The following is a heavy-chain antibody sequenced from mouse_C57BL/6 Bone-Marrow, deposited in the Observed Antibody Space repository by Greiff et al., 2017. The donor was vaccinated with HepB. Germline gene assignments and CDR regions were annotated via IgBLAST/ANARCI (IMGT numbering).Heavy chain of an antibody. D-gene: IGHD3-2*02. J-gene: IGHJ4*01. CDR1: GYTFTDYY. CDR2: INPYNGGT. V-gene: IGHV1-19*01. CDR3: ARLTAQAYYAMDY. Sequence: VQLQQSGPVLVKPGASVKMSCKASGYTFTDYYMNWVKQSHGKSLEWIGVINPYNGGTSYNQKFKGKATLTVDKSSSTAYMELKSLTSEDSAVYYCARLTAQAYYAMDYWGQGTSVTVSS.